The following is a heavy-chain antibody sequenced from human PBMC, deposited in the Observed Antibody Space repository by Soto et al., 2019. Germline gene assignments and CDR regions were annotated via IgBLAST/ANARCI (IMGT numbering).Heavy chain of an antibody. CDR2: IDPSDSYT. V-gene: IGHV5-10-1*01. J-gene: IGHJ6*02. D-gene: IGHD3-22*01. CDR3: ARLGDDSSGYYPYYYGMDV. CDR1: GYSFTSYW. Sequence: GESLKISCKGSGYSFTSYWISWVRQMPGKGLEWMGRIDPSDSYTNYSPSFQGHVTISTDKSISTAYLQWSSLKASDTAMYYCARLGDDSSGYYPYYYGMDVWGQGTTVTVSS.